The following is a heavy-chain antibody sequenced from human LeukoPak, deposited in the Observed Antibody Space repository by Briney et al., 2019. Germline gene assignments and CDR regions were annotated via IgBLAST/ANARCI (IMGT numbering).Heavy chain of an antibody. D-gene: IGHD3-9*01. CDR1: GYSFTSYW. CDR2: IYPGDSDT. V-gene: IGHV5-51*01. CDR3: ARSTPTYYDILTGYPVNHFDY. J-gene: IGHJ4*02. Sequence: GESLKISCKGSGYSFTSYWIGWVRQMPGKGLEWMGIIYPGDSDTRYSPSFQGQVTISADKSISTAYLQWSSLKAPDTAMYYCARSTPTYYDILTGYPVNHFDYWGQGTLVTVSS.